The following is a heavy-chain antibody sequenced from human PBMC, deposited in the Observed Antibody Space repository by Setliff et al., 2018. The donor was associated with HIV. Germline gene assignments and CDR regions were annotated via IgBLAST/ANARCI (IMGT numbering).Heavy chain of an antibody. D-gene: IGHD6-6*01. CDR3: ARGTTFPHSSASDY. V-gene: IGHV1-8*02. CDR1: GYTFTSSD. CDR2: VNPKSGNT. Sequence: GASVKVSCKASGYTFTSSDIYWVRQATGQGLEWMGWVNPKSGNTGYAQKFQGRVIMTRDTSISTVYMELRSLRSDDTAVYYCARGTTFPHSSASDYWGQGTLVTVSS. J-gene: IGHJ4*02.